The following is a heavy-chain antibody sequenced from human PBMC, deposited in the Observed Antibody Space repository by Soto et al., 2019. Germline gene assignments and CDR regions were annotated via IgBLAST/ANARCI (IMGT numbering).Heavy chain of an antibody. V-gene: IGHV4-61*01. CDR2: IDYSGST. CDR1: GDSVRSGIYY. CDR3: ARVGYNRSDYLSKCFDP. D-gene: IGHD1-1*01. J-gene: IGHJ5*02. Sequence: SETLSLTCTVSGDSVRSGIYYWSWIRQPPGKRLELIGFIDYSGSTNHNPSLKSRVTISIDTSKNQFSLKLKSVTAADTAVYYCARVGYNRSDYLSKCFDPWGKGTLVTVSS.